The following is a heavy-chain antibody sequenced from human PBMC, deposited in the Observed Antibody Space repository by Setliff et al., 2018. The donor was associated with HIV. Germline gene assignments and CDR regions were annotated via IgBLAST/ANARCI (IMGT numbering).Heavy chain of an antibody. CDR1: GGSFSGYY. CDR3: ARATSAKTYYYDSSGYSYAFDI. V-gene: IGHV4-34*01. J-gene: IGHJ3*02. CDR2: ISHSGTT. D-gene: IGHD3-22*01. Sequence: SDTLSLTCVVYGGSFSGYYLSWVRQPPGKGLEWIGEISHSGTTTYSPSLESRVSISPDTSKNQFSLKLTSVSAADTAVYYCARATSAKTYYYDSSGYSYAFDIWGQGTMVTVSS.